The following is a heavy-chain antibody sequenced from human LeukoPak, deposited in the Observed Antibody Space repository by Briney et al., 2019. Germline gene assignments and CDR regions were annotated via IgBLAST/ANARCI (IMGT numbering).Heavy chain of an antibody. V-gene: IGHV3-30*18. J-gene: IGHJ4*02. Sequence: PGGSLRLSCVVSGFTFTNFGMHWVRQAPGNGLEWVALISYEGSIKSYADSVKGRFTISRDNSKNTLYLQMNSLTTEDTAVYYCAKRRGWLHLSPNDFDYWGQGTLVTVSA. CDR1: GFTFTNFG. CDR3: AKRRGWLHLSPNDFDY. D-gene: IGHD5-24*01. CDR2: ISYEGSIK.